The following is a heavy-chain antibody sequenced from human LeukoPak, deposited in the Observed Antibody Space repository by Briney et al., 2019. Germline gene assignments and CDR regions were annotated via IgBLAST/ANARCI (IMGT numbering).Heavy chain of an antibody. CDR2: IYHTGGA. D-gene: IGHD1-14*01. CDR1: GVPIASHSW. V-gene: IGHV4/OR15-8*01. J-gene: IGHJ4*02. Sequence: PSETLSLTCAVSGVPIASHSWWSWVRQPPGKGLEWIGEIYHTGGANYKPSLKSRVTMSVDTSNNHFSLKLTSVTAADTAVYFCAYNRDFALDNWGQGTLVTVSS. CDR3: AYNRDFALDN.